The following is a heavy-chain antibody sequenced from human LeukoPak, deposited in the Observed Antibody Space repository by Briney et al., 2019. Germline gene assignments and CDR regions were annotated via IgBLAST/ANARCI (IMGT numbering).Heavy chain of an antibody. CDR1: GGSIGSSSYY. V-gene: IGHV4-39*07. D-gene: IGHD6-13*01. CDR2: IYYSGST. J-gene: IGHJ4*02. CDR3: ARGRRAAAAGDY. Sequence: SETLSLTCTVSGGSIGSSSYYWGWIRQPPGKGLAWIGSIYYSGSTYYNPSLKSRVTISVDTSKNQFSLKLSSVTAADTAVYYCARGRRAAAAGDYWGQGTLVTVSS.